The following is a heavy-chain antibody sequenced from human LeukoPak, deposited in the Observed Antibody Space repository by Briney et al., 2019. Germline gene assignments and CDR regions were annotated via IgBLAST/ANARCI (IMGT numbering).Heavy chain of an antibody. CDR3: ARSRRSGSRPIDY. D-gene: IGHD1-26*01. CDR2: IYYSGST. CDR1: GGSISSYY. V-gene: IGHV4-59*08. J-gene: IGHJ4*02. Sequence: PSETLPLTCTVSGGSISSYYWSWIRQPPGKGLEWIGYIYYSGSTNYNPSLKSRVTISVDTSKNQFSLKLSSVTAADTAVYYCARSRRSGSRPIDYWGQGTLVTVSS.